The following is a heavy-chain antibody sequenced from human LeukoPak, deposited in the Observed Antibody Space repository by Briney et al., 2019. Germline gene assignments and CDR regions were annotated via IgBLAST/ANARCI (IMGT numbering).Heavy chain of an antibody. J-gene: IGHJ5*02. D-gene: IGHD4-23*01. Sequence: PSETLSLTCTVSGGSIRSYHWSWIRQPAGKGLEWIGRIYTSGNTNYNPSLKSRVTISVDMSKDQFSLNLSSVTAADTAVYYCARVFGGPVSRRFDPWGQGTLVTVSS. CDR3: ARVFGGPVSRRFDP. V-gene: IGHV4-4*07. CDR2: IYTSGNT. CDR1: GGSIRSYH.